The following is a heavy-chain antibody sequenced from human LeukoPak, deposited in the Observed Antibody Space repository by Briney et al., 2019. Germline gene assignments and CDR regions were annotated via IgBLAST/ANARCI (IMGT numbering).Heavy chain of an antibody. J-gene: IGHJ4*02. Sequence: SETLSLTCAVYGGSFSGYSWTWIRQPPGKGLEWIGEIDRSGSTNYNPSLKSRLTVSVDTSKNQFSLKLSSVTAADTAVYYCARGSATGLAYWGQGTLVTVSS. D-gene: IGHD1-1*01. CDR3: ARGSATGLAY. V-gene: IGHV4-34*01. CDR1: GGSFSGYS. CDR2: IDRSGST.